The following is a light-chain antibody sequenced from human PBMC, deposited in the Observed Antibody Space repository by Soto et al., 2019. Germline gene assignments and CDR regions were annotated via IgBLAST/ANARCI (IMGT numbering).Light chain of an antibody. CDR3: QQCGGSPT. CDR1: QKISSTV. V-gene: IGKV3-20*01. J-gene: IGKJ1*01. Sequence: EIVLTQSPGILSLSPGGRASLSCRASQKISSTVLAWYQQKPGQAPRLLIYGASSRTTGIPDRFSGSGSGTDFTLTISRLEPEDFAMYYCQQCGGSPTFGQGTKVDIK. CDR2: GAS.